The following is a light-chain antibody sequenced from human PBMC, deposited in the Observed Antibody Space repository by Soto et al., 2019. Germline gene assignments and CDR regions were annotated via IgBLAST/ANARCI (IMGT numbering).Light chain of an antibody. CDR3: QQYENLPT. J-gene: IGKJ5*01. CDR2: DAS. V-gene: IGKV1-33*01. Sequence: DIQMTESPSSLSASVGDRVTITCQASQNINNYLNWYQQTPGRAPKFRIYDASNLEAGVPSRLRGSGSGTDFTFTISRLQPEDIATYYCQQYENLPTFGQGTRLEIK. CDR1: QNINNY.